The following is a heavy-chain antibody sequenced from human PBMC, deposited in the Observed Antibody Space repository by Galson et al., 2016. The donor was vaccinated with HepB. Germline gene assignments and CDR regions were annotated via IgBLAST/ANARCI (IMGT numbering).Heavy chain of an antibody. J-gene: IGHJ5*02. Sequence: SLRLSCAASGFSFRAYGVHWVRQAPGKGLEWVAIISYDGSNKNHADSVKGRFTISRDDAENSLFLQMNSLRAEDTAVYYCATHKGYCSGGKCSNWFDHWGQGTLVTVSS. CDR2: ISYDGSNK. V-gene: IGHV3-30*03. D-gene: IGHD2-15*01. CDR3: ATHKGYCSGGKCSNWFDH. CDR1: GFSFRAYG.